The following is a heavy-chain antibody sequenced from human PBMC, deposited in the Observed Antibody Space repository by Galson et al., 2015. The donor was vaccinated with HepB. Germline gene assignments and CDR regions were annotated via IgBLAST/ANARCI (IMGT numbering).Heavy chain of an antibody. CDR3: ARDQGSCGGDCYQGGHFHDDWFFDR. V-gene: IGHV3-30-3*01. D-gene: IGHD2-21*02. J-gene: IGHJ2*01. Sequence: SLRLSCAASGFTFGNYAIHWVRQAPGKGLEWVTLISPDGNNQYYADSVKGRFTISRDNAKNSVYLQMKSLRFEDTAVYYCARDQGSCGGDCYQGGHFHDDWFFDRWGRGTVVSVSS. CDR2: ISPDGNNQ. CDR1: GFTFGNYA.